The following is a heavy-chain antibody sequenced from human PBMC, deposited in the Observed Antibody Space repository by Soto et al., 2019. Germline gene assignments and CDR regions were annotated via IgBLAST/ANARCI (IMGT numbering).Heavy chain of an antibody. CDR3: ARAPISNSSYNWNDRFPLDY. CDR1: GGSISSGGYY. V-gene: IGHV4-31*03. J-gene: IGHJ4*02. Sequence: NPSETLSLTCTVSGGSISSGGYYWSWIRQHPGKGLEWIGYIYYSGSTYYNPSLKSRVTISVDTSKNQFSLKLSSVTAADTAVYYCARAPISNSSYNWNDRFPLDYWGQGTLVTVSS. D-gene: IGHD1-20*01. CDR2: IYYSGST.